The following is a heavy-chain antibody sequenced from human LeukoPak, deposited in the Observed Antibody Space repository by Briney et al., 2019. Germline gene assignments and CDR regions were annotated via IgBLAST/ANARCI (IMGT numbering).Heavy chain of an antibody. Sequence: QTGRSLRLSCAASGFTFSSYAMTWVRQAPGKGLEWVSVSSGSGGSTYYADSAKGRFTISRDISKNTLYLQMNSLRAEDTAVYYCAKEGSSNDYGSSFDYGGKGPLAPSPQ. CDR1: GFTFSSYA. CDR3: AKEGSSNDYGSSFDY. V-gene: IGHV3-23*01. D-gene: IGHD3-16*01. J-gene: IGHJ4*02. CDR2: SSGSGGST.